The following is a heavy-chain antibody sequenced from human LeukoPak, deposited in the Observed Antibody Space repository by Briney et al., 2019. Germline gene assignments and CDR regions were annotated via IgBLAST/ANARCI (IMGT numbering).Heavy chain of an antibody. V-gene: IGHV1-2*02. CDR1: GYTFTDYY. CDR3: ARDMGRYSGYDYDY. Sequence: ASVKVSCKTSGYTFTDYYLHWVRQAPGQGLEWVGWIHPNTGATHYAQKFQGRLTMTRDTSISTVYMELTRLRSDDTAVYYCARDMGRYSGYDYDYSGQGTLVTASS. J-gene: IGHJ4*02. D-gene: IGHD5-12*01. CDR2: IHPNTGAT.